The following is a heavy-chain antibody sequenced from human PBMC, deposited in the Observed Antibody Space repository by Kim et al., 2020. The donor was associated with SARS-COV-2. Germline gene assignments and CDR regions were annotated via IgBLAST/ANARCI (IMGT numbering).Heavy chain of an antibody. J-gene: IGHJ6*02. V-gene: IGHV4-59*01. Sequence: KSRVTISVDTSKNQFALKLSSVTAADTAVYYCARDFWSGYYPYYYYGMDVWGQGTTVTVSS. CDR3: ARDFWSGYYPYYYYGMDV. D-gene: IGHD3-3*01.